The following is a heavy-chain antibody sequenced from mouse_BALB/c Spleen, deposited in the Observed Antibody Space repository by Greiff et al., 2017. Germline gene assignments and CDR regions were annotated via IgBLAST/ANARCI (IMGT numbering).Heavy chain of an antibody. Sequence: EVQVVESGGGLVQPGGSRKLSCAASGFTFSSFGMHWVRQAPEKGLEWVAYISSGSSTIYYADTVKGRFTISRDNPKNTLFLQMTSLRSEDTAMYYCARSGPYDGFYAMDYWGQGTSVTVSS. D-gene: IGHD2-3*01. CDR1: GFTFSSFG. J-gene: IGHJ4*01. CDR2: ISSGSSTI. CDR3: ARSGPYDGFYAMDY. V-gene: IGHV5-17*02.